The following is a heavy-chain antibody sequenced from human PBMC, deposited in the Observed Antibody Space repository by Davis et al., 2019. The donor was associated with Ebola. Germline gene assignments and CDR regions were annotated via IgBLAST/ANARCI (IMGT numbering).Heavy chain of an antibody. J-gene: IGHJ4*02. D-gene: IGHD6-6*01. CDR1: RLTFSSYA. CDR3: AKRVEYSSSFAYFDY. V-gene: IGHV3-23*01. CDR2: VDDSGGGT. Sequence: LSLTCAASRLTFSSYAMSWVRQAPGKGLEWVASVDDSGGGTYYAVSVKGRFTVSRDNSKNTLYVQLNSLRSEDTAVYYCAKRVEYSSSFAYFDYWGQGALVTVSS.